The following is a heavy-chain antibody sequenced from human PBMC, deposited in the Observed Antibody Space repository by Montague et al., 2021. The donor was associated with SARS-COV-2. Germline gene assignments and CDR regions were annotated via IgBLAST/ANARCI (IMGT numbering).Heavy chain of an antibody. D-gene: IGHD2-8*01. CDR1: GFDFFNFD. V-gene: IGHV3-48*03. CDR3: ATNKYCTLHDYLHGRHYFDH. J-gene: IGHJ4*02. Sequence: SLRLSCAASGFDFFNFDMAWVRQAPGRGLEWISDISSSGATILYADSLKGRFTISRGNIQKSLYLQMNSLRAEDTAVYYCATNKYCTLHDYLHGRHYFDHWGQGTLVTISS. CDR2: ISSSGATI.